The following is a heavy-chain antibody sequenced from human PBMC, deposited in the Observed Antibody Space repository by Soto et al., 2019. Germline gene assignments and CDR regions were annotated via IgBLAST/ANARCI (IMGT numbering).Heavy chain of an antibody. CDR2: ISAYNGNT. J-gene: IGHJ6*02. V-gene: IGHV1-18*01. Sequence: ALVKVSCKASGYTFTSYGISWVRQAPGHGLERMGWISAYNGNTNYAQKLQGRVTMTTDTSTSTAYMELRSLRSEDTAVYYCARGGAYCERVAGYPTYFGRDVWGQGTTVTVSS. CDR3: ARGGAYCERVAGYPTYFGRDV. CDR1: GYTFTSYG. D-gene: IGHD6-19*01.